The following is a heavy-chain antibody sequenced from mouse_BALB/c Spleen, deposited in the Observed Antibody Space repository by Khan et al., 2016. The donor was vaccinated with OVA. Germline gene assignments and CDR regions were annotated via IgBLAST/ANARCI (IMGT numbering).Heavy chain of an antibody. CDR2: ISYSGNT. J-gene: IGHJ2*01. V-gene: IGHV3-2*02. D-gene: IGHD1-1*01. CDR1: GYSITSDYA. CDR3: ARIYGGDVDY. Sequence: EVQLQESGPDLVKPSQSLSLTCTVTGYSITSDYAWNWIRQFPGNKLEWMGYISYSGNTKYNPSLKSRISITRDTSKNQFFLQLNSVTAEDTATYYCARIYGGDVDYWGQGTTLTVSS.